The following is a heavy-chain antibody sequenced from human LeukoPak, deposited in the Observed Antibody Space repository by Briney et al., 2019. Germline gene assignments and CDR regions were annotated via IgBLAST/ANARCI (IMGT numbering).Heavy chain of an antibody. Sequence: ASVKVSCKASGYTFTGYYMHWVRQAPGQGLEWMGWINPNSGGTNYAQKFQGWVTMTRDTSISTAYMELSRLRSDDTAVYYCARGGIYSGCDFPDYWGQGTLVTVSS. CDR3: ARGGIYSGCDFPDY. D-gene: IGHD5-12*01. J-gene: IGHJ4*02. CDR2: INPNSGGT. V-gene: IGHV1-2*04. CDR1: GYTFTGYY.